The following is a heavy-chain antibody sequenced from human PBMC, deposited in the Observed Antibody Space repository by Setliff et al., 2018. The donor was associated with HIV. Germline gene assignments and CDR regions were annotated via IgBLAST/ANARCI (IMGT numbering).Heavy chain of an antibody. D-gene: IGHD3-22*01. CDR3: ARDPDYYDSSGPDDAFDI. CDR2: IKQDGSEK. Sequence: GGSLRLSCAASGFTFSSYWMSWVRQAPGKGLEWVANIKQDGSEKYYVDSVKGRFTISRDNAKNSLYLQMNSLRAEDTAVYYCARDPDYYDSSGPDDAFDIWGQGTMVTVSS. CDR1: GFTFSSYW. J-gene: IGHJ3*02. V-gene: IGHV3-7*01.